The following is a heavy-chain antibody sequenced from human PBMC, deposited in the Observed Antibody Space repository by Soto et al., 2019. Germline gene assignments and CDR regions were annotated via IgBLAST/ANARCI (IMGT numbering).Heavy chain of an antibody. Sequence: QVQLQESGPGLVKPSQTLSLPCTASGGSISNGDYYWNWIRQHPEKGLEGIGYINYRGSTFYNPSLKSRIIISVEKSKNQFSLKLSSVTAADTAVYYCARDAPETAPYWGQGTLVTVSS. CDR2: INYRGST. J-gene: IGHJ4*02. D-gene: IGHD2-2*01. V-gene: IGHV4-31*03. CDR3: ARDAPETAPY. CDR1: GGSISNGDYY.